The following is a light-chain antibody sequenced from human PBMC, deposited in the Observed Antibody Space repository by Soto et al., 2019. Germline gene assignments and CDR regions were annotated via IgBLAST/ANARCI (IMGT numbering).Light chain of an antibody. CDR2: EIS. CDR1: QSVDNNY. V-gene: IGKV3-20*01. CDR3: QQSSYSPLT. J-gene: IGKJ4*01. Sequence: EIVLTQSPGTLSLSPGERATLSCRASQSVDNNYLAWFQQKPGQAPRLLIYEISNRATGVPDRFGGTGSGTDFTLIISRLEPVDFAVYYCQQSSYSPLTFGGGTRVEMK.